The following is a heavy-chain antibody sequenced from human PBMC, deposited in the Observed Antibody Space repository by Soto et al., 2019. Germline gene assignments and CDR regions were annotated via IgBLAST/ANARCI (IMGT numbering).Heavy chain of an antibody. CDR1: GFTFGSYW. V-gene: IGHV3-74*01. CDR3: ARERPYGMDV. Sequence: EVQLVESGGGLVQPGGSLRVSCAASGFTFGSYWMHWVRQAPGKGLVWVARIDSDGSSTTYADSVKGRFTTSRDNAKNTLYLQMSSLRVEYTAVYYCARERPYGMDVWGQGTTVTVSS. J-gene: IGHJ6*02. CDR2: IDSDGSST.